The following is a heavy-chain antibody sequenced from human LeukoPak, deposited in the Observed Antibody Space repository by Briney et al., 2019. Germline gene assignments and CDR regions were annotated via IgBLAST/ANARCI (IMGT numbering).Heavy chain of an antibody. J-gene: IGHJ3*01. CDR1: GYTFTNYG. V-gene: IGHV1-18*01. CDR3: ARHLNIMIVGQYPDAFDL. CDR2: ISGYNGNR. D-gene: IGHD3-22*01. Sequence: EASVKVSCKASGYTFTNYGISWVRQAPGQGLEWMGWISGYNGNRKFAQTLQGRVTMTTDTSTSTAYMELRSLSSDDTAIYYCARHLNIMIVGQYPDAFDLWGQGTMVIVSS.